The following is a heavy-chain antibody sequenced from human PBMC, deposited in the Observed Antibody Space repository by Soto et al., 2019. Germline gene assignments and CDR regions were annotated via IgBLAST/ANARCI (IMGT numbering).Heavy chain of an antibody. CDR1: GFTFSSYG. Sequence: GGSLRLSCAASGFTFSSYGMHWVRQAPGKGLEWVAVISYDGSNKYYADSVKGRFTISRDNSKNTLYLQMNSLRAEDTAVYYCAKDSQLRYFDWLPRGPFDYWGQGTLVTVSS. D-gene: IGHD3-9*01. CDR2: ISYDGSNK. V-gene: IGHV3-30*18. J-gene: IGHJ4*02. CDR3: AKDSQLRYFDWLPRGPFDY.